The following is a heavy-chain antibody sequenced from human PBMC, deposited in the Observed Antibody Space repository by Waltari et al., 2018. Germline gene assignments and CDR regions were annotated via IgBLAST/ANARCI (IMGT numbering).Heavy chain of an antibody. CDR3: AKDSGVGGDDY. D-gene: IGHD3-3*01. Sequence: EAQMLESGGGLAQPGGSLRRPCAASGFTFSIPALTWVRQAPGKGLEWVSVITGNAVDTYYADSVRGRFTISWDNSKNTLYLQMNALRAEDTAMYFCAKDSGVGGDDYWGQGTLVTVSS. V-gene: IGHV3-23*01. J-gene: IGHJ4*02. CDR1: GFTFSIPA. CDR2: ITGNAVDT.